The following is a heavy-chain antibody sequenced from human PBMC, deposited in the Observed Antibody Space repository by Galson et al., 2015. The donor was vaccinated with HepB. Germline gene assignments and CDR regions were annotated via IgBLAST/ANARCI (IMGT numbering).Heavy chain of an antibody. CDR2: ISGSGGST. CDR3: AKAQGTYDFWPPPPGDYYYGMDV. V-gene: IGHV3-23*01. CDR1: GFTFSSYA. Sequence: SLRLSCAASGFTFSSYAMSWVRQAPGKGLEWVSAISGSGGSTYYADSVKGRFTISRDNSKNTLYLQMNSLRAEDTAVYYCAKAQGTYDFWPPPPGDYYYGMDVWGQGTTVTVSS. D-gene: IGHD3-3*01. J-gene: IGHJ6*02.